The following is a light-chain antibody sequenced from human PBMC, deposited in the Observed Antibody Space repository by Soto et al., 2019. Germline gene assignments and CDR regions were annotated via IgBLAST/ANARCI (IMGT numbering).Light chain of an antibody. CDR3: QQYNNLVT. J-gene: IGKJ4*01. CDR2: GAS. CDR1: QSVSSN. Sequence: EIVMTQSPATLSVSPGERATLSCRASQSVSSNLAWYQQKPGQAPRLLIYGASTRATGIPARFSGSGSATEFTLTISSLQSEDFAVYYCQQYNNLVTFGGGTKVEIK. V-gene: IGKV3-15*01.